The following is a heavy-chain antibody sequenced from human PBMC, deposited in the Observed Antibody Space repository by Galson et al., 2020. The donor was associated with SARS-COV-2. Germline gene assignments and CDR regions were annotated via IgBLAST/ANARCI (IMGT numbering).Heavy chain of an antibody. CDR3: ARKEATFDY. CDR2: IYYTGSA. J-gene: IGHJ4*02. Sequence: ASETLSLTCTVSGGFISSTSYWWGWIRQHPGRGLEWVGTIYYTGSAVYNPSLKSRVTMSIDTSRNQFSLKLTSLTAADTAVYYGARKEATFDYWGQGAPVTVSS. CDR1: GGFISSTSYW. V-gene: IGHV4-39*07.